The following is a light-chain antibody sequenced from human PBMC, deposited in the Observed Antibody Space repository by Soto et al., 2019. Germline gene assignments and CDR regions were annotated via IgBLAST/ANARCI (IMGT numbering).Light chain of an antibody. V-gene: IGLV2-23*02. J-gene: IGLJ1*01. Sequence: QSVLTPPASVSGPPGQSLTISCTGASSVVGSYNLVSWYQQHPGKAPKLMIYEVSKRPSGVSNRFSGSKSGNTASLTISGLPAEDKAKYYGGSYAGSSSYVFGTGTNVTVL. CDR2: EVS. CDR3: GSYAGSSSYV. CDR1: SSVVGSYNL.